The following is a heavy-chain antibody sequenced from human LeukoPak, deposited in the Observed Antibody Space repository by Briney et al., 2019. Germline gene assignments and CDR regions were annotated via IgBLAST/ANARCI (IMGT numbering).Heavy chain of an antibody. CDR3: TKDSNRGWLSTDC. V-gene: IGHV1-2*02. CDR2: IHPNVGGT. Sequence: ASVRVSCKASGYTFSHFYLHWVRQAPGQGLEWMGWIHPNVGGTNYAPKFQGRVSMTRDTSINTAFLDVSGLTSDDTAVHYCTKDSNRGWLSTDCWGQGTLVTVSS. CDR1: GYTFSHFY. D-gene: IGHD6-19*01. J-gene: IGHJ4*02.